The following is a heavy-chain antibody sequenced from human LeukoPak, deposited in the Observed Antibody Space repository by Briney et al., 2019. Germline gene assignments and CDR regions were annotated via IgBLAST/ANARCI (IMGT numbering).Heavy chain of an antibody. CDR2: ISSDGSDI. J-gene: IGHJ4*02. Sequence: GGSLRLSCAASGFTFSSYGMHWVRQAPGKGLDWVALISSDGSDIYYADSVKGRFTISRDNSKNTLYLQMNSLRDEDTAVYYCAKGLRGDLPTASDYWGQGTLVTVSS. V-gene: IGHV3-30*18. CDR3: AKGLRGDLPTASDY. CDR1: GFTFSSYG. D-gene: IGHD3-16*01.